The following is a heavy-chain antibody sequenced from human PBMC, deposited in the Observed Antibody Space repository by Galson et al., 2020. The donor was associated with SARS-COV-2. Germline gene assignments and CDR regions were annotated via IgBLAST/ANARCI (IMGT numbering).Heavy chain of an antibody. CDR3: ARQGRRGRDAFDI. D-gene: IGHD3-10*01. J-gene: IGHJ3*02. CDR1: GGSISSSSYY. CDR2: IYYSGST. Sequence: ETSETLSLTCTVSGGSISSSSYYWGWIRQPPGKGLEWIGSIYYSGSTYYNPSLKSRVTISVDTSKNQFSLKLSSVTAADTAEYYCARQGRRGRDAFDIWGQGTMVTVSS. V-gene: IGHV4-39*01.